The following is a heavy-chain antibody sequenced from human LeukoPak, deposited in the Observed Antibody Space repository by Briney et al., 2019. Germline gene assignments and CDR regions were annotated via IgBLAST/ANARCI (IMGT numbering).Heavy chain of an antibody. CDR1: GYTFTGYY. CDR3: ATLRRSGWYIGD. V-gene: IGHV1-2*02. J-gene: IGHJ4*02. Sequence: GASVKVSCKASGYTFTGYYIHWVRQAPGQGLEWMGWINPYSGGTNYAEKFQGRVTMTRDTSITTAYMELSSLKSDDTAMYYCATLRRSGWYIGDWGQGTLVTVSS. D-gene: IGHD6-19*01. CDR2: INPYSGGT.